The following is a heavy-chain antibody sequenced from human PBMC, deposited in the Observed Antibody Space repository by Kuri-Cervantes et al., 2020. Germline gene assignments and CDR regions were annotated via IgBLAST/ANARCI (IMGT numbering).Heavy chain of an antibody. Sequence: ASVKVSCKASGYTFTSYGISWVRQAPGQGLEWMGWISAYNGNTNYAQKLQGRVTMTTDTSTSTAYMELRSLRSDDTAVYYCARDRPFEFSGSYYNWFDPWGQGTLVTVSS. CDR2: ISAYNGNT. D-gene: IGHD1-26*01. J-gene: IGHJ5*02. V-gene: IGHV1-18*01. CDR1: GYTFTSYG. CDR3: ARDRPFEFSGSYYNWFDP.